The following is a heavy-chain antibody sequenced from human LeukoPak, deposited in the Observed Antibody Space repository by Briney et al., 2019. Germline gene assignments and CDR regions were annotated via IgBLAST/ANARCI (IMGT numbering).Heavy chain of an antibody. CDR1: GGSISSYH. CDR2: IYTSGST. Sequence: SETLSLTCTVSGGSISSYHWSWIRQPAGKGLEWIGRIYTSGSTNYNPSLKSRVTMSVDTSKNQFSLKLSSVTAADTAGYYCARDGPPDGSYYYYMDVWGKGTTVTISS. CDR3: ARDGPPDGSYYYYMDV. V-gene: IGHV4-4*07. J-gene: IGHJ6*03. D-gene: IGHD1-14*01.